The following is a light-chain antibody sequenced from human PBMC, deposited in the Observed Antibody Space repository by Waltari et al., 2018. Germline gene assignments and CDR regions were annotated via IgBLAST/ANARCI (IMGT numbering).Light chain of an antibody. CDR1: SSDVGGYNY. V-gene: IGLV2-8*01. J-gene: IGLJ2*01. CDR2: EVS. Sequence: QSALTQPPSASGSPGQSVTLSCTGTSSDVGGYNYVSWYQQHPGKAPKLMIYEVSKRPSGVPDRFSGSKSGNTASLTVSGLQAEDEADYYCTSYASSNSVVFGGGTKLTVL. CDR3: TSYASSNSVV.